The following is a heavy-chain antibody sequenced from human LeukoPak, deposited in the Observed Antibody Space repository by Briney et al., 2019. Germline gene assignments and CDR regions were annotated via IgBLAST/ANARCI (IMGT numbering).Heavy chain of an antibody. Sequence: GGSLRLSCAASGFTVSSNYMSWVRQAPGKGLEWVSVIYSGGSTYYADSVKSRFTISRDNSKNTLYLQMNSLRAEDTAVYYCARDGYYDSSGYFSRAFDIWGQGTMVTVSS. V-gene: IGHV3-53*01. J-gene: IGHJ3*02. D-gene: IGHD3-22*01. CDR3: ARDGYYDSSGYFSRAFDI. CDR1: GFTVSSNY. CDR2: IYSGGST.